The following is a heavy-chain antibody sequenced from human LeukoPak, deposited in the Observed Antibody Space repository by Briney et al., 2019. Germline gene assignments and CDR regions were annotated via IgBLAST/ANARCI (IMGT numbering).Heavy chain of an antibody. D-gene: IGHD3-9*01. CDR1: GFTFSSYS. V-gene: IGHV3-21*01. Sequence: GGSLRLSCAASGFTFSSYSMNWVRQAPGKGLEWVSSISSSSSYIYYADSVKGRFTISRDNAKNSLYLQMNSLRAEDTAVYYCARDVPDILTNWFDPWRQGTLVTVSS. J-gene: IGHJ5*02. CDR3: ARDVPDILTNWFDP. CDR2: ISSSSSYI.